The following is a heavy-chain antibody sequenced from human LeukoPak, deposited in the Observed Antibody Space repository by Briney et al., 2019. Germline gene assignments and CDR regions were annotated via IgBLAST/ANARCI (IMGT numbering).Heavy chain of an antibody. J-gene: IGHJ4*02. Sequence: GGSLRLSCAASRFTFSSHWMSWVRQAPGTGLERVANINQDGSEKYYVDSVKGRFTISRDNAKNSLYLQMNSLRAEDTAVYYCARDNDYVRGTYHYTHDYWGQGTLVTVSS. D-gene: IGHD3-16*02. CDR3: ARDNDYVRGTYHYTHDY. CDR2: INQDGSEK. CDR1: RFTFSSHW. V-gene: IGHV3-7*01.